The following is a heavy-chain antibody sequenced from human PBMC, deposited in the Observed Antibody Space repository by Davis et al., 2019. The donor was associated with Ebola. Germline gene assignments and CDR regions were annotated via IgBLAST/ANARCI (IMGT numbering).Heavy chain of an antibody. Sequence: PGGSLRLSCAASGFTVSSNYMSWVRQAPGKGLEWVSVIYSGGSTYYADSVKGRFTISRDNSKNTLYLQMNSLRAEDTAVYYCARDRRTYYYDSSGYRTEYYFDYWGQGTLVTVSS. J-gene: IGHJ4*02. V-gene: IGHV3-66*01. CDR1: GFTVSSNY. CDR2: IYSGGST. D-gene: IGHD3-22*01. CDR3: ARDRRTYYYDSSGYRTEYYFDY.